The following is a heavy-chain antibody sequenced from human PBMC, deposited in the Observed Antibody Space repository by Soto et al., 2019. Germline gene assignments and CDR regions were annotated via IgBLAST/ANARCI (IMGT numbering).Heavy chain of an antibody. CDR2: IIPIFGTA. D-gene: IGHD3-16*02. CDR3: ASRGLGGVIVGANDF. CDR1: GGTFSSYA. V-gene: IGHV1-69*13. J-gene: IGHJ4*02. Sequence: GASVKVSCKASGGTFSSYAISWVRQAPGQGLEWMGGIIPIFGTANYAQKFQGRVTITADESTSTAYMELSSLRSEDTAVYYCASRGLGGVIVGANDFWGQGILVTVSS.